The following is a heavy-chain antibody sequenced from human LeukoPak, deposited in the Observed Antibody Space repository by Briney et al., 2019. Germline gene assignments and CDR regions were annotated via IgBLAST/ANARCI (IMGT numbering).Heavy chain of an antibody. J-gene: IGHJ4*02. Sequence: GGSLRLSCAASGFTFSSYWMHWVRQAPGKGLVWVSAISGSGGSTYYADSVKGRFTISRDNSKNTLYLQMNSLRAEDTAVYYCAKDLKLLWFGELWDYWGQGTLVTVSS. CDR1: GFTFSSYW. V-gene: IGHV3-23*01. CDR2: ISGSGGST. CDR3: AKDLKLLWFGELWDY. D-gene: IGHD3-10*01.